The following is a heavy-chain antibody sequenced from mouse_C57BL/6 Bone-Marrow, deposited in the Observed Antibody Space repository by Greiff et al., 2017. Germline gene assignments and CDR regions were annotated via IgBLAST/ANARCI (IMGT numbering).Heavy chain of an antibody. J-gene: IGHJ3*01. CDR3: ARNWAAWFAY. CDR2: ISDGGSYT. D-gene: IGHD4-1*01. Sequence: EVKLEESGGGLVKPGGSLKLSCAASGFTFSSYAMSWVRQTPEKRLEWVETISDGGSYTYYPDNVKGRFTISRDNAKNNLYLQMSHLKSEDTAMYYCARNWAAWFAYWGQGTLVTVSA. CDR1: GFTFSSYA. V-gene: IGHV5-4*03.